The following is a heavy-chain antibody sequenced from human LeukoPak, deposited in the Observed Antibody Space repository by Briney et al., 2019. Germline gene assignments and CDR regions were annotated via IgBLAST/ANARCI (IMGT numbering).Heavy chain of an antibody. CDR2: IYYSGST. V-gene: IGHV4-30-4*01. Sequence: SETLSLTCTVSGGSISSGDYYWSWIRQPPGKGLEWIGYIYYSGSTYYNPSLKSRVTISVDTSKNQFSLKLSSVTAADTAVYYCARAHAVASGRFDLWGRGTLVTVSS. J-gene: IGHJ2*01. D-gene: IGHD6-19*01. CDR3: ARAHAVASGRFDL. CDR1: GGSISSGDYY.